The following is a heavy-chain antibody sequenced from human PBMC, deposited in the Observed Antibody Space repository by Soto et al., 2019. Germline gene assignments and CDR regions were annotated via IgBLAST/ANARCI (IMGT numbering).Heavy chain of an antibody. CDR2: FDPEDGET. Sequence: RSSVKVFFKVSGYKLTEVSMHCVRQAPGKGLEWMGGFDPEDGETIYAQKFQGRVTMTEDTSADTAYMELSRLRSEDTSVYYCASLLCRCRNYW. CDR1: GYKLTEVS. CDR3: ASLLCRCRNY. J-gene: IGHJ4*01. V-gene: IGHV1-24*01. D-gene: IGHD2-21*01.